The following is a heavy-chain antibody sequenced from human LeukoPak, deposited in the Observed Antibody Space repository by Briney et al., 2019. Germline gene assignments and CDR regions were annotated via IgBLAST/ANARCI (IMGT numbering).Heavy chain of an antibody. CDR2: IKQDGSEK. V-gene: IGHV3-7*03. J-gene: IGHJ4*02. D-gene: IGHD3-22*01. CDR3: GRPLPRGSSVFYSSLDY. CDR1: GFTFSSYW. Sequence: GGSLRLSCAASGFTFSSYWMSWVRQAPGKGLEWVANIKQDGSEKYYVDSVKGRFTISRDNAKNSLYLQMNSLRAEDTAVYYCGRPLPRGSSVFYSSLDYGGRGPLVTVSS.